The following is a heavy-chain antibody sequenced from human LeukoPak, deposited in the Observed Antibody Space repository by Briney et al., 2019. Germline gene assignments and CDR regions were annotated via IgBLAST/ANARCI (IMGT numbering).Heavy chain of an antibody. V-gene: IGHV4-39*01. Sequence: SETLSLTCTVSGDSISSSSYYWGWIRRPPGKGLEWIGSVYYSGSTFYNPSLKSRVTISVDTSKIQFSLKLSSVTAADTALYYCARHDYGGNSAFDYWGQGTLVTVSS. CDR2: VYYSGST. CDR3: ARHDYGGNSAFDY. J-gene: IGHJ4*02. CDR1: GDSISSSSYY. D-gene: IGHD4-23*01.